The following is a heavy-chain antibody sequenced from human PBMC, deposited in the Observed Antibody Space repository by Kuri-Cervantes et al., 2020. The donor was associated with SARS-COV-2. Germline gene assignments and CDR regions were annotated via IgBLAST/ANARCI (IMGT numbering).Heavy chain of an antibody. CDR2: IYYSGST. CDR1: GGSISSSSYY. J-gene: IGHJ6*02. CDR3: ARGLGAARPRYYGMDV. Sequence: ESLKISCTVSGGSISSSSYYWGWIRQPPGKGLEWIGSIYYSGSTYYNPSLKSRVTISVDTSKNQFSLKLSSVTAADTAVYYCARGLGAARPRYYGMDVRGQGTTVTVSS. V-gene: IGHV4-39*07. D-gene: IGHD6-6*01.